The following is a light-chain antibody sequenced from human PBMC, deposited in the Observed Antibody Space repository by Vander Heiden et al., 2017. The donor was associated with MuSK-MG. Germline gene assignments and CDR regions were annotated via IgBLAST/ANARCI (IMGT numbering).Light chain of an antibody. J-gene: IGKJ3*01. Sequence: EIVLTQSPGTLSLSPGERAILSCRASQSLSSSLAWYQQIPGQAPRLLIYGASSRATGIPDRFSGSGSGTDFTLTINRLEPEDSAVYFCQQDGSSQTFGHGTKVEIK. CDR1: QSLSSS. CDR2: GAS. CDR3: QQDGSSQT. V-gene: IGKV3-20*01.